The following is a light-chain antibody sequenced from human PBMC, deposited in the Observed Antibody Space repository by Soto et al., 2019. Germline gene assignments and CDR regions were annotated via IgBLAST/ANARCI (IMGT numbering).Light chain of an antibody. J-gene: IGLJ6*01. Sequence: QSALTQPPSASGSPGESLIISCTGTKNDIGVYDFVSWYQHHPGKAPRLIIYEVVQRPSGVPDRFSGSKSGNTASLTVSGSQAADEDDYFCRSYAGSNTYVFGSGTKLTVL. CDR1: KNDIGVYDF. V-gene: IGLV2-8*01. CDR2: EVV. CDR3: RSYAGSNTYV.